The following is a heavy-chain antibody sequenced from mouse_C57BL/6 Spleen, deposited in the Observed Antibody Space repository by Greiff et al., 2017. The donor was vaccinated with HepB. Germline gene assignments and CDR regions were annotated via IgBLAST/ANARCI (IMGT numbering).Heavy chain of an antibody. CDR2: IYPGDGDT. Sequence: QVQLQQSGAELVKPGASVKISCKASGYAFSSYWMNWVKQRPGKGLEWIGQIYPGDGDTNYNRKFKGKATLTADKSSSTAYMQLSSLTSEDSAVYCCARQANWDCFDYWGQGTTLTVSS. CDR3: ARQANWDCFDY. J-gene: IGHJ2*01. D-gene: IGHD4-1*02. CDR1: GYAFSSYW. V-gene: IGHV1-80*01.